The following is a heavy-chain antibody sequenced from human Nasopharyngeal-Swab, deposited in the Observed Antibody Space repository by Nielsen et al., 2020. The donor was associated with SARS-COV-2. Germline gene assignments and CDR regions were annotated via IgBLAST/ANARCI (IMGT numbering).Heavy chain of an antibody. V-gene: IGHV4-4*02. CDR1: GGSVSSSNW. Sequence: SETLSLTCAVSGGSVSSSNWWSWVRQPPRKGLEWIGEIYHSGSTNYNPSLKSRVTISVDKSKNHFSLKLRSVTGADTAVYYCACHRTASFYYWGQGTLVTVSS. J-gene: IGHJ4*02. D-gene: IGHD1-1*01. CDR2: IYHSGST. CDR3: ACHRTASFYY.